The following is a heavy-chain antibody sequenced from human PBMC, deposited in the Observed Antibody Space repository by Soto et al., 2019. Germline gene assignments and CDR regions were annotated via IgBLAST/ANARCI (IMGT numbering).Heavy chain of an antibody. CDR1: GYTFTSYA. CDR2: INAGNGNT. D-gene: IGHD3-10*01. V-gene: IGHV1-3*01. Sequence: ASVKVSCKASGYTFTSYAMHWVRQAPGQRLEWMGWINAGNGNTKYSQKFQGRVTITRDTSASTAYMELSSLRSEDTAVYYCARGGGGSGSYYRYYYYGIDVWGQGTTVTVSS. CDR3: ARGGGGSGSYYRYYYYGIDV. J-gene: IGHJ6*02.